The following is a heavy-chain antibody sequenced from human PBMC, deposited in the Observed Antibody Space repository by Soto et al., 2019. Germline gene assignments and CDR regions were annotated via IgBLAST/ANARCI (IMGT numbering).Heavy chain of an antibody. J-gene: IGHJ4*02. CDR1: GDTFSDYY. V-gene: IGHV1-46*01. CDR2: VNPSGGHT. D-gene: IGHD2-21*02. Sequence: QVQLMQSGAEVKKPGASVKVSCKASGDTFSDYYIHWVRQAPGQGLEWMGTVNPSGGHTTYSQHFLGRVTTTXXXSXXTLHMELTSLTSEDTAVYYCARGGHVVVVTAALDYWGQGTLVTVSS. CDR3: ARGGHVVVVTAALDY.